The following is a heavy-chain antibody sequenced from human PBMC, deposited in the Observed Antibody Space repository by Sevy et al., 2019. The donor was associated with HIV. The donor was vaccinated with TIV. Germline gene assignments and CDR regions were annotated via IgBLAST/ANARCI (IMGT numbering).Heavy chain of an antibody. D-gene: IGHD3-22*01. J-gene: IGHJ5*02. CDR2: INPNNGDT. CDR3: ARSGAKYYDSYGYDRLDP. CDR1: AHRFTEYF. V-gene: IGHV1-2*02. Sequence: ASVKVSCKASAHRFTEYFMYWMQQAPGQGLEWMGWINPNNGDTKYAQTFQGRVTLTRDTSMSTAYMELSRLTSDDTAVYYCARSGAKYYDSYGYDRLDPWGQGTLVTVSS.